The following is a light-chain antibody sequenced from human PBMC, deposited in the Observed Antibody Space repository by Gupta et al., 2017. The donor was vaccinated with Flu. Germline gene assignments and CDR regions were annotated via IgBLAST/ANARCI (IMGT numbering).Light chain of an antibody. CDR2: GAS. J-gene: IGKJ1*01. V-gene: IGKV3-15*01. Sequence: PGTLSVSPGERATLSCRASQSVSSSLAWYQQKPGQPPRLLIYGASTSATGIPARFSGSGSGTEFTLTISSLQSEDFAVYYCHQYNYWPGTFGQGTKVEIK. CDR3: HQYNYWPGT. CDR1: QSVSSS.